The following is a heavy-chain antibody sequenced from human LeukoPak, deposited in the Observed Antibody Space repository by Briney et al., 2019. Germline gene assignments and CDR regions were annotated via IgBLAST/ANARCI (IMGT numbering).Heavy chain of an antibody. Sequence: ASVKVSCKASGYTFTSYGISWVRQAPGQGLEWMGWISAYNGNTNYAQKLQGRVTMTTDTSTSTAYMELRSLRSDDTAVYYCASGLWGSGSYYSDYWGQGTLVTVSS. V-gene: IGHV1-18*01. J-gene: IGHJ4*02. CDR3: ASGLWGSGSYYSDY. D-gene: IGHD3-10*01. CDR2: ISAYNGNT. CDR1: GYTFTSYG.